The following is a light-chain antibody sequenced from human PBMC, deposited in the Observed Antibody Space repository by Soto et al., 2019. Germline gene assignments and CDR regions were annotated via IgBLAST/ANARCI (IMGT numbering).Light chain of an antibody. CDR3: AAWDDTLNGLV. CDR1: SSNIGSNG. J-gene: IGLJ3*02. CDR2: YDN. V-gene: IGLV1-36*01. Sequence: QSVLTQPPSVSEAPRQRVTISCSGSSSNIGSNGVNWYQHLPGKAPKLLIYYDNLLPSGVSDRFSGSKSGTSASLAISGLQSEDEAAYYCAAWDDTLNGLVFGGGTQLTVL.